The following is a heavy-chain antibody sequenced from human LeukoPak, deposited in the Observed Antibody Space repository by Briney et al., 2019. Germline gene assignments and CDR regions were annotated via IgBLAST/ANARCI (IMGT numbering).Heavy chain of an antibody. Sequence: PGGSLRLSCAASGFTVSNAWMSWVRQAPGKGLEWVGCIKSKTDGGTTDYAAPVKGRFTISRDDSKNTLYLQMNSLKTEDTAVYYCTTLYSGSYLHPWKVPGSAFDIWGQGTMVTVSS. J-gene: IGHJ3*02. CDR1: GFTVSNAW. CDR2: IKSKTDGGTT. D-gene: IGHD1-26*01. CDR3: TTLYSGSYLHPWKVPGSAFDI. V-gene: IGHV3-15*01.